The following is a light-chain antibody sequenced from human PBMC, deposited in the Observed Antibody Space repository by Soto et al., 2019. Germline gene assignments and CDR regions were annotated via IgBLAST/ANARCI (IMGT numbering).Light chain of an antibody. CDR1: SSDVGSYNL. J-gene: IGLJ1*01. CDR2: EVT. CDR3: CSYAGSPTSRYV. V-gene: IGLV2-23*02. Sequence: QSVLTQPASVSGPPGQSITISCTGTSSDVGSYNLVSWYRQNPGKAPKLIIYEVTERPSGVSNRFSGSKSGNTASLTISGLQAEDEADYYCCSYAGSPTSRYVFGAGTKVTVL.